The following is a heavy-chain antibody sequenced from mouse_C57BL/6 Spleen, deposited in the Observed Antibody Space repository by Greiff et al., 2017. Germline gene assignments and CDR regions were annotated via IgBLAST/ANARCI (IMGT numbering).Heavy chain of an antibody. Sequence: QVHVKQSGAELVKPGASVKLSCKASGYTFTSYWMHWVKQRPGQGLEWIGMIHPNSGSTNYNEKFKSKATLTVDKSSSPAYMQLSSLTSEDSAVYYCVWGNYGNYWGQGTTLTVSS. V-gene: IGHV1-64*01. CDR3: VWGNYGNY. CDR2: IHPNSGST. D-gene: IGHD2-1*01. CDR1: GYTFTSYW. J-gene: IGHJ2*01.